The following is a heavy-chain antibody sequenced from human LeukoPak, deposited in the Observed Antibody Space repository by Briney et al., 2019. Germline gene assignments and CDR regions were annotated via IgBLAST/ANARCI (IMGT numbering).Heavy chain of an antibody. CDR3: ARDLPGTAYEFDY. D-gene: IGHD6-13*01. V-gene: IGHV3-74*01. CDR1: GFTFSSYW. CDR2: IDNDGSTT. J-gene: IGHJ4*02. Sequence: PGRSLRPSCVASGFTFSSYWTHWVRQVPGKGLVWVSRIDNDGSTTIYADSVKGRFTISRDNAKNTLYLQMSSLRTEDTAVYYCARDLPGTAYEFDYWGQGTLVTVSS.